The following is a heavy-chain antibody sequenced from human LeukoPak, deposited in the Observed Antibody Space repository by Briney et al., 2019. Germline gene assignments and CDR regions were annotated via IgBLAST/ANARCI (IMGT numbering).Heavy chain of an antibody. V-gene: IGHV1-2*06. CDR3: ARAPEGGRYNPFDY. J-gene: IGHJ4*02. D-gene: IGHD1-26*01. Sequence: ASVKVSCKASGYTFTGYYMHWVRQAPGQGREWMGRINPNSGGTNYAQKFQGRVTMTRDTSISTAYMELSRLRSDDTAVYYCARAPEGGRYNPFDYWGQGTLVTVSS. CDR1: GYTFTGYY. CDR2: INPNSGGT.